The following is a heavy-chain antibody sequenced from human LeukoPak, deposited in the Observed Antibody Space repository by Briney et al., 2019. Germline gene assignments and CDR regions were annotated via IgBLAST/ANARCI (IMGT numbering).Heavy chain of an antibody. CDR3: ARVPRQWAQDYYYYGMDV. Sequence: ASVKVSCKASGYTFTSYGISWVRQAPGQGLEWMGWISAYNGNTNYAQKLQGRVTMTTDTSTSTAYMELRSLRSDDTAVYYCARVPRQWAQDYYYYGMDVWGQGTTVTVSS. CDR1: GYTFTSYG. D-gene: IGHD6-19*01. J-gene: IGHJ6*02. CDR2: ISAYNGNT. V-gene: IGHV1-18*01.